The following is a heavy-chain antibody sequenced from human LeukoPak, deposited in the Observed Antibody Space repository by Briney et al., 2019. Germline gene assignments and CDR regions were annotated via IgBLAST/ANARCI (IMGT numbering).Heavy chain of an antibody. CDR1: GYTFTGYY. V-gene: IGHV1-2*02. Sequence: ASVKVSCKASGYTFTGYYMHWVRQAPGQGLEGMGWINPNSGGTNYTQKFQGRVTMTRDTSMSTAYMELSRLRSDDTAVYYCPRVSGSLPEYFQHWGQGTLVTASS. D-gene: IGHD1-26*01. J-gene: IGHJ1*01. CDR3: PRVSGSLPEYFQH. CDR2: INPNSGGT.